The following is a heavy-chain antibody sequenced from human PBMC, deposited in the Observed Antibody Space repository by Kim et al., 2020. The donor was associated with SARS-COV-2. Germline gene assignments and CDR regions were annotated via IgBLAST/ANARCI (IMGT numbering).Heavy chain of an antibody. CDR1: GFTFSSYG. D-gene: IGHD6-13*01. CDR2: ISYDGSNK. CDR3: ASLGGSSWYGGWFDP. J-gene: IGHJ5*02. V-gene: IGHV3-30*03. Sequence: GGSLRLSCAASGFTFSSYGMHWVRQAPGKGLEWVAVISYDGSNKYYADSVKGRFTISRDNSKNTLYLQMNSLRADDTAVYYCASLGGSSWYGGWFDPWGQGTLVTVSS.